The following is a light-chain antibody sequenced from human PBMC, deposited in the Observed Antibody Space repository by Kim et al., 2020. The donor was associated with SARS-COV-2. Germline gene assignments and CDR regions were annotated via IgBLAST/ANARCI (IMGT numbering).Light chain of an antibody. J-gene: IGLJ3*02. Sequence: GQWITSSCTGTSSDVGSYPLVSGYQQHPGKAPRLMIYEVSERPSGVSNRFSGSKSGNTASLTISGLQAEDETDYYCCSYAGRSGWVFGGGTQLTVL. CDR3: CSYAGRSGWV. V-gene: IGLV2-23*02. CDR2: EVS. CDR1: SSDVGSYPL.